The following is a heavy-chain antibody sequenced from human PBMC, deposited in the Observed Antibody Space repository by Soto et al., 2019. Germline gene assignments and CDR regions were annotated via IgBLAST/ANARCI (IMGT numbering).Heavy chain of an antibody. CDR3: ARSRVVVVPAATRFVWFDP. D-gene: IGHD2-2*01. J-gene: IGHJ5*02. CDR2: ISAYNGNT. V-gene: IGHV1-18*01. CDR1: GYTFTSYG. Sequence: GASVKVSCKASGYTFTSYGISWVRQAPGQGLEWMGWISAYNGNTNYAQKLQGRVTMTTDTSTSTAYMELRSLRSDDTAVYYCARSRVVVVPAATRFVWFDPWGQGTRVTVSS.